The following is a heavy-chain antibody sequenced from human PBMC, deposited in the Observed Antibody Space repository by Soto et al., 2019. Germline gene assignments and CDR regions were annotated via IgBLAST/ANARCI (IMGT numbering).Heavy chain of an antibody. CDR2: IIPIFGTA. J-gene: IGHJ4*02. V-gene: IGHV1-69*01. CDR1: GGTFSSYA. D-gene: IGHD1-26*01. Sequence: QVQLVQSGAEVKKPGSSVKVSCKASGGTFSSYAISWVRQAPGQGLEWMGGIIPIFGTANYAQKFQGRVTITADEPTSTAYMELSRLGSEDMAVYYCARRGEVGWELRNDGFDYWGQGTLVTVSS. CDR3: ARRGEVGWELRNDGFDY.